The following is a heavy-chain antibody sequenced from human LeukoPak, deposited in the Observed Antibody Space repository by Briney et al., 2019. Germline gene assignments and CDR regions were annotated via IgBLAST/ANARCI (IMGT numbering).Heavy chain of an antibody. CDR2: ISSSSSYI. CDR3: ARGENNYGYYYFDY. J-gene: IGHJ4*02. CDR1: GFTFSSYS. V-gene: IGHV3-21*01. Sequence: GGSLRLSCAASGFTFSSYSMNWVRQAPGRGLEWVSSISSSSSYIYYADSVKGRFTISRDNAKNSLYLQMNSLRAEDTAVYYCARGENNYGYYYFDYWGQGTLVTVSS. D-gene: IGHD5-18*01.